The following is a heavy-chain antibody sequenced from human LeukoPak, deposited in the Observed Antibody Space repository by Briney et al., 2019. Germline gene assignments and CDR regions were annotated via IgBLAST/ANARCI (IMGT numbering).Heavy chain of an antibody. CDR3: ARGYYDSSGYYSIDY. D-gene: IGHD3-22*01. CDR2: ISTYNGNT. CDR1: GYTFTSYG. J-gene: IGHJ4*02. Sequence: ASVKVSCKASGYTFTSYGISWVRQAPGQGLEWMGWISTYNGNTNYAQKLQGRVTMTTDTSTSTAYMELRSLRSDDTAVYYCARGYYDSSGYYSIDYWGQGTLVTVSS. V-gene: IGHV1-18*01.